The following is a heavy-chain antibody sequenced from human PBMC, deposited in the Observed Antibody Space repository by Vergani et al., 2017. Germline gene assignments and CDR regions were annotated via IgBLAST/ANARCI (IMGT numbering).Heavy chain of an antibody. Sequence: QVTLKESGPVLVKPTETLTLTCTVSGFSLSDTRMGVGWIRQSPGRTLEWLAHISSTDRRSYNTSLRSRLTISRDASNGQVVLSMTAVDPVDTGTYFCARTERDCTSTRCSLDYWGQGTWVTVSA. D-gene: IGHD2-2*01. CDR3: ARTERDCTSTRCSLDY. V-gene: IGHV2-26*01. CDR2: ISSTDRR. J-gene: IGHJ4*02. CDR1: GFSLSDTRMG.